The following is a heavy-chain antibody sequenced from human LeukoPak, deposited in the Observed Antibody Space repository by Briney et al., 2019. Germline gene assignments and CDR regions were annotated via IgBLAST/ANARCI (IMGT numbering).Heavy chain of an antibody. CDR1: GLTFSSYA. V-gene: IGHV3-30-3*02. J-gene: IGHJ4*02. D-gene: IGHD1-7*01. Sequence: GGSLRLSCAASGLTFSSYAMHWVRQAPGKGLEWVAVISYDGSNKYYADSVKGRFTISRDNSKNTLYLQMNSLRAEDTAVYYCAKGTETVLDYWGQGTLVTVSS. CDR2: ISYDGSNK. CDR3: AKGTETVLDY.